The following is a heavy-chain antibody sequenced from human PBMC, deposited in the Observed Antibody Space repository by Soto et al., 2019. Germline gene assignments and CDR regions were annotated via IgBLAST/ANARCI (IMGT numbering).Heavy chain of an antibody. J-gene: IGHJ4*02. D-gene: IGHD5-12*01. CDR3: AKLRGYSGYTLPDY. V-gene: IGHV3-23*01. CDR1: GFTFSSYA. Sequence: EVQLLESGGGLVQPGGYLRLSCAASGFTFSSYAMSWVRQAPGKGLEWVSAISGSGGSTYYADSVKGRFTISRDNSKNTLYLQMNSLRAEDTAVYYCAKLRGYSGYTLPDYWGQGTLVTVSS. CDR2: ISGSGGST.